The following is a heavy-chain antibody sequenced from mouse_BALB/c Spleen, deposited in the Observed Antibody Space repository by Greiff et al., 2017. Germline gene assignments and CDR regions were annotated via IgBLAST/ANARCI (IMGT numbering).Heavy chain of an antibody. D-gene: IGHD2-14*01. CDR2: ISSGGGST. J-gene: IGHJ3*01. CDR3: ARHRRYDLAWFAY. Sequence: EVKLMESGGGLVKPGGSLKLSCAASGFAFSSYDMSWVRQTPEKRLEWVAYISSGGGSTYYPDTVKGRFTISRDNAKNTLYLQMSSLKSEDTAMYYCARHRRYDLAWFAYWGQGTLVTVSA. CDR1: GFAFSSYD. V-gene: IGHV5-12-1*01.